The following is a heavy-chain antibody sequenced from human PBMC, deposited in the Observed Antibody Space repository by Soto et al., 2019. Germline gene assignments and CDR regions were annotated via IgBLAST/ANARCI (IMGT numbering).Heavy chain of an antibody. D-gene: IGHD3-16*02. J-gene: IGHJ3*02. Sequence: QVQLVESGGGVVQPGRSLRLSCAASGFSFSNYAMHWVRQAPGKGLEWVAVISYDGSNKYYADSVKGRFTIYRDNSKNTLYLQMNNLRTEDTAVYYCATVRGYRQDFDAFDIWGQGTMVTVSS. CDR3: ATVRGYRQDFDAFDI. CDR1: GFSFSNYA. V-gene: IGHV3-30-3*01. CDR2: ISYDGSNK.